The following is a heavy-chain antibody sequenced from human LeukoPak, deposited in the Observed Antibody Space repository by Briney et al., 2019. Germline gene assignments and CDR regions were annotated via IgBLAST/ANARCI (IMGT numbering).Heavy chain of an antibody. J-gene: IGHJ4*02. CDR3: AKDFISQLVPRGSDY. CDR1: GLSSSSYV. Sequence: GGSLRLSCATSGLSSSSYVMTWVRQAPGKGLEWVSGISGSGASTYHADSVKGRFTISRDNSKNTLFLQMNGLRAEDTAVYYCAKDFISQLVPRGSDYWGQGTLVTVSS. V-gene: IGHV3-23*01. CDR2: ISGSGAST. D-gene: IGHD6-13*01.